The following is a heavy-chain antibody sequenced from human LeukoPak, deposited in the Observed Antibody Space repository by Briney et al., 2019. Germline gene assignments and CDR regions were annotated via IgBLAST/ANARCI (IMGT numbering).Heavy chain of an antibody. CDR3: AKGHDYDSSGYFD. D-gene: IGHD3-22*01. CDR1: GFTFSSYW. CDR2: IKQDGSEK. J-gene: IGHJ4*02. Sequence: GGSLRLSCAASGFTFSSYWMSWVRQAPGKGLEWVAIIKQDGSEKYYVDSVKGRFTISRDNAKNSLYLQMNSLRVEDTALYYCAKGHDYDSSGYFDWGQGTLVTVSS. V-gene: IGHV3-7*03.